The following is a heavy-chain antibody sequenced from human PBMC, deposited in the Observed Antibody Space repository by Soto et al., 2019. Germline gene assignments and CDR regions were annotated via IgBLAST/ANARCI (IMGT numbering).Heavy chain of an antibody. J-gene: IGHJ4*02. D-gene: IGHD4-17*01. CDR2: IYPGDSDT. Sequence: GESLKISCKGSGYSFTSYWIGWVRQMPGKGLEWMGIIYPGDSDTRYSPSFQGQVTISADKSISTAYLQWSSLKASDTAMYYCARVLIPGGDYESNFDYWGQGTLVTVSS. CDR1: GYSFTSYW. V-gene: IGHV5-51*01. CDR3: ARVLIPGGDYESNFDY.